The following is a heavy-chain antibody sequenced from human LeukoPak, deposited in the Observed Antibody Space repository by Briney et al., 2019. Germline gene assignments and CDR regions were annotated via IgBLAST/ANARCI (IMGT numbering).Heavy chain of an antibody. Sequence: ASVKVSCKASGYTFTSYGISRVRQAPGQGLEWMGWISAYNDNTNYAQKLQGRVTMTTDTSTSTAYMELRSLRSDDTAVYYCARDPESDESSGYYYPENPFADYWGQGTLVTVSS. CDR3: ARDPESDESSGYYYPENPFADY. V-gene: IGHV1-18*01. CDR1: GYTFTSYG. CDR2: ISAYNDNT. D-gene: IGHD3-22*01. J-gene: IGHJ4*02.